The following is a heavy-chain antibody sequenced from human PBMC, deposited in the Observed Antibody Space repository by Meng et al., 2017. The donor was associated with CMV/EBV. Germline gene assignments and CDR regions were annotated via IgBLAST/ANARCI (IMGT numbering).Heavy chain of an antibody. CDR3: ARIGSGSYSWDY. J-gene: IGHJ4*02. Sequence: VQLGEAGGGLVQPGGSLRLSCAASGFTVSSNYMSWVRQAPGKGLEWVSVIYSGGSTYYADSVKGRFTISRDNSKNTLYLQMNSLRAEDTAVYYCARIGSGSYSWDYWGQGTLVTVSS. V-gene: IGHV3-66*01. CDR2: IYSGGST. D-gene: IGHD1-26*01. CDR1: GFTVSSNY.